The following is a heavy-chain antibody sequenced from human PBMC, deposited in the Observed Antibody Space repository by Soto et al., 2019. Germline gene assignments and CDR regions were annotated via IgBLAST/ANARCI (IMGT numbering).Heavy chain of an antibody. CDR3: VKVSTFYDILTGYYSTNFFDP. Sequence: GGSLKLSCSASGFTFREYSMHWVRQATGKGLQYVSTISSDGDITYYADSVKGRFTISRDNSKNTLYLQMNSLRPEDTAVYYCVKVSTFYDILTGYYSTNFFDPCGQGTLVTVSS. D-gene: IGHD3-9*01. V-gene: IGHV3-64D*06. CDR1: GFTFREYS. J-gene: IGHJ5*02. CDR2: ISSDGDIT.